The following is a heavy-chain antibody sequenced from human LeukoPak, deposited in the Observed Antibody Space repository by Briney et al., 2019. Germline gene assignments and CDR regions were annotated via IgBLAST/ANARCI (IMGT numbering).Heavy chain of an antibody. D-gene: IGHD3-3*01. Sequence: PGGSLRLSCAASGFTFSSYAMHWVRQAPGKGLEWVANIKQDGSEKYYVDSVKGRFTISRDNAKNSLYLQMNSLRAEDTAVYYCARDGVRENTIFGGSYYYYMDVWGKGTTVTVSS. V-gene: IGHV3-7*01. CDR2: IKQDGSEK. CDR1: GFTFSSYA. CDR3: ARDGVRENTIFGGSYYYYMDV. J-gene: IGHJ6*03.